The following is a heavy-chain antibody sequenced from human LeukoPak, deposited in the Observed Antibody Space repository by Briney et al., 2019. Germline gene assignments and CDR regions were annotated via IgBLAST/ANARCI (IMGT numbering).Heavy chain of an antibody. J-gene: IGHJ6*03. CDR3: ARGISTPYYYYMDV. D-gene: IGHD2-2*01. V-gene: IGHV1-8*01. Sequence: ASVKVSCKASGYTFTSYDINWVRQATGQGLEWMGWMNPNSGNTGYAQKFQGRVTMTRNTSISTAYMELSSLRSEDTAVYYCARGISTPYYYYMDVWGKGTTVTVSS. CDR2: MNPNSGNT. CDR1: GYTFTSYD.